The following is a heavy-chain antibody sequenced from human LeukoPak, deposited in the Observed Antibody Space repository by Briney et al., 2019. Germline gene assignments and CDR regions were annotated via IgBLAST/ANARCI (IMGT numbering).Heavy chain of an antibody. CDR1: GGTFSSYA. CDR2: IIPIFGTA. Sequence: SVKVSCKASGGTFSSYAISWVRQAPGQGLEWMGGIIPIFGTANYAQKFQGRVTITADESTSTAYMELCSLRSEDTAVYYCARVKGNDYGDYGYYYGMDVWGKGTTVTVSS. D-gene: IGHD4-17*01. J-gene: IGHJ6*04. V-gene: IGHV1-69*13. CDR3: ARVKGNDYGDYGYYYGMDV.